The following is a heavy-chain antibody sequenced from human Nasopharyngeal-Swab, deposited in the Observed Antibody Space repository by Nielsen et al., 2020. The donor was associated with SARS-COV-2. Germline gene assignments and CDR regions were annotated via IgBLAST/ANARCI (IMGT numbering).Heavy chain of an antibody. D-gene: IGHD3-16*01. V-gene: IGHV1-69*13. CDR1: GGTFSSYA. Sequence: SVKVSCKASGGTFSSYAISWVRQAPGQGLEWMRGIIPIFGTANYAQKFQGRVTITADESTSTAYMELSSLRSEDTAVYYCARERLGAFDIWGQGTMVTVSS. CDR2: IIPIFGTA. J-gene: IGHJ3*02. CDR3: ARERLGAFDI.